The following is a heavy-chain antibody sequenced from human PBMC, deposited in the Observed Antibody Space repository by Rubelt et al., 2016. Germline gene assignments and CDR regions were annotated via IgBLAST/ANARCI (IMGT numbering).Heavy chain of an antibody. CDR1: GFTFSSYG. Sequence: QVQLVESGGGVVQPGRSLRLSCAASGFTFSSYGMHWVRQAPGKGPEWVAVIWYDGSNKYYADSGKGRFNISRDNSKNTLYLQMNSLRAEDTAVYYCARDSGSGYYYGDYWGQGTLVTVSS. J-gene: IGHJ4*02. CDR2: IWYDGSNK. V-gene: IGHV3-33*01. CDR3: ARDSGSGYYYGDY. D-gene: IGHD3-22*01.